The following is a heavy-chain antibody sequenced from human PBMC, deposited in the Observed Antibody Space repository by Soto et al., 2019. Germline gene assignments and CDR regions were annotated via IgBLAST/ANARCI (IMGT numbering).Heavy chain of an antibody. V-gene: IGHV1-18*01. Sequence: QVQLVQSGAEVKKPGASVKVSCKTSGYTFTSYGISWVRQAPGQGLEWMGRISGYNGNSNYAQNLQGRVTMTTDTSTSTAYMELRSLRSDDTAVYYCAREDIQDIVVVVVAPEGLGYWGQGTLVTVSS. CDR3: AREDIQDIVVVVVAPEGLGY. J-gene: IGHJ4*02. CDR1: GYTFTSYG. D-gene: IGHD2-15*01. CDR2: ISGYNGNS.